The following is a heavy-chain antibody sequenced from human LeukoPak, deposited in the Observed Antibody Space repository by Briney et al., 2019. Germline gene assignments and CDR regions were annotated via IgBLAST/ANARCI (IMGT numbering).Heavy chain of an antibody. CDR3: ARVLIPAAILNWYFDL. V-gene: IGHV4-30-4*08. CDR1: GGSISSYY. D-gene: IGHD2-2*02. J-gene: IGHJ2*01. Sequence: SETLSLTCTVSGGSISSYYWSWIRQPPGKGLEWIGYIYYSGSTYYNPSLKSRVTISVDTSKNQFSLKLSSVTAADTAVYYCARVLIPAAILNWYFDLWGRGTLVTVSS. CDR2: IYYSGST.